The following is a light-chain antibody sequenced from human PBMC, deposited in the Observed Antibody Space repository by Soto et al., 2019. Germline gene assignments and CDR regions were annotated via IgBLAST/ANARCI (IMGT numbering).Light chain of an antibody. Sequence: EIVLTQSPPTLSLSPGERATLSCRASQSVSSYLAWYQQKPGQAPRLLIYDASNRATGIPARFSGSGSGTDFTLTISSLEPEDFAVYYCQQRRQTFGPGTKVEIK. V-gene: IGKV3-11*01. J-gene: IGKJ1*01. CDR2: DAS. CDR1: QSVSSY. CDR3: QQRRQT.